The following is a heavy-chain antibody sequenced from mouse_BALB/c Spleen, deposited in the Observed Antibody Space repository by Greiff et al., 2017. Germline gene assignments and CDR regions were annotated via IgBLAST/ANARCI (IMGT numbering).Heavy chain of an antibody. CDR1: GFTFSSFG. J-gene: IGHJ3*01. CDR2: LSSGSSTN. Sequence: EVNVVESGGGLVQPGGSRKLSCAASGFTFSSFGMHWVRQAPEKGLEWVAYLSSGSSTNYYADTVTGRFTISRDNPKNTLFLQMTSLRSEDTAMYYCARGGYGPFAYWGQGTLVTVSA. CDR3: ARGGYGPFAY. V-gene: IGHV5-17*02. D-gene: IGHD1-1*02.